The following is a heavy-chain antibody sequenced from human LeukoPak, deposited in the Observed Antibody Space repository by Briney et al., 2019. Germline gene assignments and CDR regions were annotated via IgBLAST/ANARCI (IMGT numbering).Heavy chain of an antibody. CDR1: GFIFGDYP. V-gene: IGHV3-49*04. CDR2: IRSKAYGGTT. D-gene: IGHD4-11*01. J-gene: IGHJ4*02. Sequence: GGSLRLSCIASGFIFGDYPMSWVRQAPGKGLEWVGFIRSKAYGGTTVYAASVRGRFTISRDDSKSNANLQMNSLKTEDTAVYYWTRAVTTYNYWGEGALGTVSS. CDR3: TRAVTTYNY.